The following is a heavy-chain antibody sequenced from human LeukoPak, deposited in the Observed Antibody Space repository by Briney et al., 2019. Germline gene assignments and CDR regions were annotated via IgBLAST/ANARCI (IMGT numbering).Heavy chain of an antibody. D-gene: IGHD6-13*01. J-gene: IGHJ4*02. CDR1: GGSISSGSYY. Sequence: SETLSLTCTVSGGSISSGSYYWSWIRQPAGKGLEWIGRIYTSGSTNYNPSLKSRVTISVDTSKNQFSLKLSSVTAADTAVYYCARTPRAAAGYYFDYWGQGTLVTVSS. CDR2: IYTSGST. CDR3: ARTPRAAAGYYFDY. V-gene: IGHV4-61*02.